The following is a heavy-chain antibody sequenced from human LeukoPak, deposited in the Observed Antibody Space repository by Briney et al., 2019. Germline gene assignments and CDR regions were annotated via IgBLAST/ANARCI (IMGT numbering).Heavy chain of an antibody. J-gene: IGHJ6*02. CDR2: IYSGGST. Sequence: GGSLRLSCAASGFTVSSNYMSWVRQAPGKGLEWVSVIYSGGSTYYADSVKGRFTISRHNSKNTLYLQMNSLRAEDTAVYYCARSPRGGYYKDHYYYYYGMDVWGQGTTVTVSS. CDR1: GFTVSSNY. V-gene: IGHV3-53*04. CDR3: ARSPRGGYYKDHYYYYYGMDV. D-gene: IGHD3-10*01.